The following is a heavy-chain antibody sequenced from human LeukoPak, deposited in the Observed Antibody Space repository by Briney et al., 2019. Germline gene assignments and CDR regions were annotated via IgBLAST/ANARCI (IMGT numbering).Heavy chain of an antibody. D-gene: IGHD1-26*01. CDR3: ARDHPKYSGSYCVDY. J-gene: IGHJ4*02. CDR1: GGSISSYY. Sequence: KPSETLSLTCTVSGGSISSYYWSWIRRPPGKGLEWIGYIYYSGSTNYNPSLKSRVTISVDTSKNQFSLKLSSVTAADTAVYYCARDHPKYSGSYCVDYWGQGTLVTVSS. CDR2: IYYSGST. V-gene: IGHV4-59*12.